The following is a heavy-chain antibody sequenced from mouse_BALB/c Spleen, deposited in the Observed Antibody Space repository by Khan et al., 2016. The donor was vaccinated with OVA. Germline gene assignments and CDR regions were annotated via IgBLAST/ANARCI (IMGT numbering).Heavy chain of an antibody. CDR2: VSSGGSFT. CDR1: GFTFSNYA. CDR3: ARQGVIYDGPLDY. Sequence: EVELVESGGGLVKPGGSLKLSCAASGFTFSNYAMSWVRQTPEKRLEWVATVSSGGSFTYSPDSVKGRFTISRDNDKNTLYLQMSSLRSEDTAMYYCARQGVIYDGPLDYWGQGTTLTVSS. D-gene: IGHD2-3*01. V-gene: IGHV5-9-3*01. J-gene: IGHJ2*01.